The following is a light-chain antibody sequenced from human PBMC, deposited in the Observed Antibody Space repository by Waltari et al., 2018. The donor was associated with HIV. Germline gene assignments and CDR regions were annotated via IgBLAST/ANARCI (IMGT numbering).Light chain of an antibody. CDR2: WNH. CDR3: AAWDDSLNAWV. CDR1: GSTIRPNP. Sequence: QSVLTQPPSASGTAGQRVTTSCPGGGSTIRPNPVNWYQQLPGSAPNFHIYWNHVRPSGVPDRFSGSKSGTSASLAISGLRSEDEADYYFAAWDDSLNAWVFGGGTKVTVL. J-gene: IGLJ3*02. V-gene: IGLV1-44*01.